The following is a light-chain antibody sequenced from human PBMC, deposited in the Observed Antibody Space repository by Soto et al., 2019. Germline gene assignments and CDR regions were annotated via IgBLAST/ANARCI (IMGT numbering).Light chain of an antibody. J-gene: IGKJ1*01. V-gene: IGKV1-17*01. CDR1: QGIRKD. Sequence: DIQMTQSPSSLSASVGDRVTITCRASQGIRKDLGWYQQKPGKAPKRLIYAASSLQPGVPSRFSGSGSGTEFTLTISSLQPEDFATYYCLQHNSYPRTFGQGTKVEMK. CDR2: AAS. CDR3: LQHNSYPRT.